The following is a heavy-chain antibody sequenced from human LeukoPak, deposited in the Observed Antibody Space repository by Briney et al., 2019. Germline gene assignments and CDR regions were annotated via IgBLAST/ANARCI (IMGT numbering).Heavy chain of an antibody. V-gene: IGHV3-23*01. CDR2: ISGSGGST. Sequence: GGTLRLSCAASGFTFSSYGMSWVRQAPGKGLEWVSAISGSGGSTYYADSVKGRFTISRDNSKNTLYLQMNSLRAEDTAVYYCARSGESYPYIYYYYYYMDVWGKGTTVTVSS. CDR1: GFTFSSYG. J-gene: IGHJ6*03. CDR3: ARSGESYPYIYYYYYYMDV. D-gene: IGHD1-26*01.